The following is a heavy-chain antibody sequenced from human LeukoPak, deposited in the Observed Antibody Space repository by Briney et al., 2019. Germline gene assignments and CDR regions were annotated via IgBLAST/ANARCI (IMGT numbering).Heavy chain of an antibody. Sequence: GGSLRLSCAASGFTLSSYWMSWVRQAPGKGLEWVANITQDGSEKYYADSVKGRFPISRDTGENSLYLRMNSLSAEDTAVYFCAREYCGCGSCYHDYWGQGTLVTVSS. V-gene: IGHV3-7*01. D-gene: IGHD2-15*01. CDR3: AREYCGCGSCYHDY. CDR1: GFTLSSYW. J-gene: IGHJ4*02. CDR2: ITQDGSEK.